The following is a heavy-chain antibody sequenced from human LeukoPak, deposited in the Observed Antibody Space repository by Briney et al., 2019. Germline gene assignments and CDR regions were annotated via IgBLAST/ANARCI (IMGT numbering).Heavy chain of an antibody. Sequence: SVKVSCKASGGTFSSYAISWVRQAPGQGLEWMGGIIPIFGTANYAQKFQGRVTITADESTSTAYMELSSLRSEDTAVYYCLCRGSRGRGEAFDIWGQGTMVTVSS. CDR3: LCRGSRGRGEAFDI. CDR2: IIPIFGTA. D-gene: IGHD3-10*01. V-gene: IGHV1-69*01. CDR1: GGTFSSYA. J-gene: IGHJ3*02.